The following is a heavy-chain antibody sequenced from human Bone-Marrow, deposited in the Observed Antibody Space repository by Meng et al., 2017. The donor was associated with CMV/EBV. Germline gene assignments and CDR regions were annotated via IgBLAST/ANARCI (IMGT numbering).Heavy chain of an antibody. D-gene: IGHD5-18*01. V-gene: IGHV3-21*01. Sequence: GGSLRLSCAASGFTVSSNYMSWVRQAPGKGLEWVSSISSSSSYIYYADSVKGRFTISRDNAKNSLYLQMNSLRAEDTAVYYCARTLWRHADYWGQGTLVTVSS. CDR3: ARTLWRHADY. CDR2: ISSSSSYI. CDR1: GFTVSSNY. J-gene: IGHJ4*02.